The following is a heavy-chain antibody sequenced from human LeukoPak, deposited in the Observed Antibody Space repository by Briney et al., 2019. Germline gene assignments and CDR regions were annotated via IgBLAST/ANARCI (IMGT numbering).Heavy chain of an antibody. Sequence: PGGSLRLSCTASGFTFSTYWISWVRQSPGKGLVWVALINGDGSTTTHADSVKGRFTISRDNAKSTAYLQMNSLRDEDTAVYFCARDYAGSPDYWGQGTLVTVSA. CDR1: GFTFSTYW. D-gene: IGHD3-10*01. V-gene: IGHV3-74*03. CDR2: INGDGSTT. J-gene: IGHJ4*02. CDR3: ARDYAGSPDY.